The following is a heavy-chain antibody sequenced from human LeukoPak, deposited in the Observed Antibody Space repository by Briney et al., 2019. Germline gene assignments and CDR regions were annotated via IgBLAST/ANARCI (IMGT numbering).Heavy chain of an antibody. Sequence: ASVKVSCKASGYTFTSYAISWVRQAPGQGLEWMGWISAYNVNTNYAQKFQGRVTMTTDASTTTAYMELRSLRSDDTAVYYCARERYYYDSSGYRGVYYGMDVWGQGTTVTVSS. CDR2: ISAYNVNT. V-gene: IGHV1-18*01. CDR3: ARERYYYDSSGYRGVYYGMDV. CDR1: GYTFTSYA. D-gene: IGHD3-22*01. J-gene: IGHJ6*02.